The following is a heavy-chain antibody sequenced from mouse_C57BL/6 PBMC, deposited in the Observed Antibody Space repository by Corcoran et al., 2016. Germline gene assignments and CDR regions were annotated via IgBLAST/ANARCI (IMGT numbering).Heavy chain of an antibody. V-gene: IGHV9-3*01. CDR3: ARGTKVGSDC. D-gene: IGHD1-1*01. J-gene: IGHJ2*01. Sequence: QIQLVQSGPELKKPGETVKISCKASGYNFTTYGMSWVKQAPGKGLKWMGWINTYSGVPTYADDFKGRFAFSLETPARTAYLQINNLKNEDTATYFWARGTKVGSDCWGQGSTLTFSS. CDR1: GYNFTTYG. CDR2: INTYSGVP.